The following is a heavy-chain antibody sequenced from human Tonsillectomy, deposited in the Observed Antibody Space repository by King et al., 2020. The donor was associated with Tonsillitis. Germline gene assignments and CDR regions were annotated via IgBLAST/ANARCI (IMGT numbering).Heavy chain of an antibody. J-gene: IGHJ6*02. CDR1: GFIFITYA. V-gene: IGHV3-30*04. CDR2: ISYDGSNK. Sequence: QVQLVESGGGVVQPGRSLRLSCAASGFIFITYAMHWVRQAPGKGLEWVAVISYDGSNKYYADSVKGRFTISRDNSKNTVYLQMNSLRAEDTAVYYCARGGAISGFHYYFGLDVWGQGTTVTVSS. D-gene: IGHD3-16*01. CDR3: ARGGAISGFHYYFGLDV.